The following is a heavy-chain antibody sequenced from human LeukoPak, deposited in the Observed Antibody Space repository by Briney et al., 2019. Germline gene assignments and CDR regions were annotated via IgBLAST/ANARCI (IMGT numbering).Heavy chain of an antibody. D-gene: IGHD2-2*01. Sequence: LRLSCAASGFTFSSYSMNWIRQPPGKGLEWIGYIYYSGSTYYNPSLKSRVTISVDTSKNQFSLKLSSVTAADTAVYYCASFCSSTSCYGGYWGQGTLVTVSS. CDR2: IYYSGST. V-gene: IGHV4-30-4*08. J-gene: IGHJ4*02. CDR1: GFTFSSYS. CDR3: ASFCSSTSCYGGY.